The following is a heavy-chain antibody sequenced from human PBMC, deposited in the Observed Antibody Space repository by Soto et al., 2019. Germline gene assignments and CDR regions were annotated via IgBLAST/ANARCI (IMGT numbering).Heavy chain of an antibody. CDR2: IYYSGST. J-gene: IGHJ6*03. V-gene: IGHV4-59*01. CDR3: ASYSGYGCGYYYYMDV. D-gene: IGHD5-12*01. Sequence: PSETLSLTCTVSGGSISSYYWSWIRQPPGKGLEWIGYIYYSGSTNYNPSLKSRVTISVDTSKNQFSLKLSSVTAADTAVYYCASYSGYGCGYYYYMDVWGKGTTVTVSS. CDR1: GGSISSYY.